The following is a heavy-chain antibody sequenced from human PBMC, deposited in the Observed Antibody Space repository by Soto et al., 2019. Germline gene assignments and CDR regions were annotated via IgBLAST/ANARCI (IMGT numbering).Heavy chain of an antibody. Sequence: PSETLSLTCTVSGGSTSSDNYWSWIRQPPGKGLEWIGHIYYSGNTDYNPSLKSRLAISIDTSKNQFSLKLSSVTAADTAVYFCAREGGESSDGLYYFDAWGQGSLVTVSS. J-gene: IGHJ4*02. D-gene: IGHD3-16*01. CDR3: AREGGESSDGLYYFDA. CDR1: GGSTSSDNY. CDR2: IYYSGNT. V-gene: IGHV4-30-4*01.